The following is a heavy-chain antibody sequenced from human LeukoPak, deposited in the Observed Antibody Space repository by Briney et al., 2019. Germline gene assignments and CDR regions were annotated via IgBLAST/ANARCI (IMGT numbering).Heavy chain of an antibody. V-gene: IGHV4-59*01. CDR3: ARDSNWGDYAFDI. CDR2: ISYSGRT. D-gene: IGHD7-27*01. Sequence: SETLSLTCTVSGSSISSSYWSWIRQPPGKGLEWIGYISYSGRTNDNPSLKSRVTISEDTSKNQFSLKLSSVTAADTAVYYCARDSNWGDYAFDIWGQGTMVTVSS. CDR1: GSSISSSY. J-gene: IGHJ3*02.